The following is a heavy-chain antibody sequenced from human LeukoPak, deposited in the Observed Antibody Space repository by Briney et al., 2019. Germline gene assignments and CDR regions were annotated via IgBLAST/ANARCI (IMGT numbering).Heavy chain of an antibody. V-gene: IGHV3-23*01. CDR1: GFTFSSYA. Sequence: GGSLRLSCAASGFTFSSYAMSWVRQAPGKGLEWVSAISDSGGSTYYAASVKGRFTISRDNSKNTLYLQMNSLRAEDTAVHYCAKDSPRIAVAGILDYWGQGTLVTVSS. D-gene: IGHD6-19*01. CDR2: ISDSGGST. CDR3: AKDSPRIAVAGILDY. J-gene: IGHJ4*02.